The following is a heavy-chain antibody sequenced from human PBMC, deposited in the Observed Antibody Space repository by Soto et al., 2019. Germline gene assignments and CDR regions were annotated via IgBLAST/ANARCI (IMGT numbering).Heavy chain of an antibody. D-gene: IGHD2-2*01. CDR1: GGSVSSGSYY. V-gene: IGHV4-61*01. Sequence: PSETLSLTCTVSGGSVSSGSYYWSWIRQPPGKGLEWIGYIYYSGSTNYNPSLKSRVTISVDTSKNQFYLKLSSVTAADTAVYYCARHSRGIVVVPAAVDYWGQGTPVTVSS. CDR2: IYYSGST. CDR3: ARHSRGIVVVPAAVDY. J-gene: IGHJ4*02.